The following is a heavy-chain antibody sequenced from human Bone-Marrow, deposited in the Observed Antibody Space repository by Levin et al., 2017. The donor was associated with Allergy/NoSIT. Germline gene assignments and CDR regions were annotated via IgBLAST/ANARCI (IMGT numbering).Heavy chain of an antibody. Sequence: PSETLSLTCTVSGGSISSYYWSWIRQPPGKGLEWIGYIYYSGSTNYNPSLKSRVTISVDTSKNQFSLKLSSVTAADTAVYYCARGLYSSDDYWGQGTLVTVSS. D-gene: IGHD6-19*01. J-gene: IGHJ4*02. V-gene: IGHV4-59*01. CDR2: IYYSGST. CDR3: ARGLYSSDDY. CDR1: GGSISSYY.